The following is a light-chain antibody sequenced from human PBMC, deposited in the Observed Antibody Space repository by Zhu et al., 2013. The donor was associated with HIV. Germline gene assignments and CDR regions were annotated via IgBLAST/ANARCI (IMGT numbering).Light chain of an antibody. CDR1: QSITSN. CDR2: GAY. V-gene: IGKV3-15*01. J-gene: IGKJ2*01. Sequence: EIVLTQSPGTLSLSPGERATLSCRASQSITSNYLAWYQQNPGQAPRLLIYGAYARAAGIPARFSGSGSGTEFTFTISSLHSEDFAVYYCQQYREWPFTFGQGTKVEVK. CDR3: QQYREWPFT.